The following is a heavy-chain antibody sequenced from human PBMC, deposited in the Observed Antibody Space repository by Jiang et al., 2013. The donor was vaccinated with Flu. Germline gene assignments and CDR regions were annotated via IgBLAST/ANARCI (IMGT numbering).Heavy chain of an antibody. CDR2: INPNSGGT. CDR3: ARDFNDYGDYHLPYNWFDP. Sequence: GAEVKKPGASVKVSCKASGYTFTGYYMHWVRQAPGQGLEWMGWINPNSGGTNYAQKFQGWVTMTRDTSISTAYMELSRLRSEDTAVYYCARDFNDYGDYHLPYNWFDPGAREPWSPSPQ. CDR1: GYTFTGYY. J-gene: IGHJ5*02. D-gene: IGHD4-17*01. V-gene: IGHV1-2*04.